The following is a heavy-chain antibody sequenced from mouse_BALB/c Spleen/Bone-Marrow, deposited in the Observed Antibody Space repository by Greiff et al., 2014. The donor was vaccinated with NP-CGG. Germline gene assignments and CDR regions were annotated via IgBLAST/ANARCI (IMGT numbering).Heavy chain of an antibody. CDR2: IDPANGNT. J-gene: IGHJ1*01. CDR1: GFNIKDTY. V-gene: IGHV14-3*02. Sequence: EVKLMESGAELVKPGASVKLSCTASGFNIKDTYMHWVKQRPEQGLEWIGRIDPANGNTKYDPKFQGKATITADTSSNTAYLQLSSLTSEDTAVYYCARGGKLGRGYFDVWGAGTTVTVSS. CDR3: ARGGKLGRGYFDV. D-gene: IGHD4-1*01.